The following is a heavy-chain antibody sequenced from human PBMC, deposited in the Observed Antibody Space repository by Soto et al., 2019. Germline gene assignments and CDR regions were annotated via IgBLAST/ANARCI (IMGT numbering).Heavy chain of an antibody. D-gene: IGHD6-6*01. CDR3: AKDPVNSIAAEYFQH. CDR1: GFTFSSYA. J-gene: IGHJ1*01. CDR2: ISGSGGST. V-gene: IGHV3-23*01. Sequence: GGSLRLSCAASGFTFSSYAMSWVRQAPGKGLEWVSAISGSGGSTYYADSVKGRFTISRDNSKNTLYLQMNSLRAEDTAVYYCAKDPVNSIAAEYFQHWGQGTRVTVSS.